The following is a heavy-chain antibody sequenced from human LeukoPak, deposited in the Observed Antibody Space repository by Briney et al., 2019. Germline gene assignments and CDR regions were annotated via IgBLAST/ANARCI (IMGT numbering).Heavy chain of an antibody. D-gene: IGHD3-22*01. V-gene: IGHV1-2*02. Sequence: ASVKVSCKASGYTFTSYGISWVRQAPGQGLEWMGWINPNSGGTNYAQKFQGRVTMTRDTSISTAYMELSRLRSDDTAVYYCARDWYYYDTSAYYPYWGQGTLVTVSS. CDR2: INPNSGGT. CDR3: ARDWYYYDTSAYYPY. J-gene: IGHJ4*02. CDR1: GYTFTSYG.